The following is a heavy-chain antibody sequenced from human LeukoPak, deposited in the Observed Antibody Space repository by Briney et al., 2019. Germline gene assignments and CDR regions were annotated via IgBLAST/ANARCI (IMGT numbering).Heavy chain of an antibody. J-gene: IGHJ4*02. CDR1: GGSISSYY. Sequence: SETLSLTCTVSGGSISSYYWCWIRQPPGKGLEWIGYIYYSGSTNYNPSLKSRVTISVDTSKNQFSLKLSSVTAADTAVYYCARAGYSYGYAYFDYWGQGTLVTVSS. D-gene: IGHD5-18*01. V-gene: IGHV4-59*01. CDR2: IYYSGST. CDR3: ARAGYSYGYAYFDY.